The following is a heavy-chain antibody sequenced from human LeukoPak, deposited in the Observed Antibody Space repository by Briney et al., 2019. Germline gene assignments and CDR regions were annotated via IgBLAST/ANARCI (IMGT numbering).Heavy chain of an antibody. D-gene: IGHD3-22*01. Sequence: SETLSLTCAVYGGSFSGYYWSWIRQPPGKGLEWIGEINHSGSTNYNPSLKSRVTISVDTSKNQFSLKLSSVTAADTAVYYCARGRPATLAYLYYYDSSGYYYDYWGQGTLVTVSS. CDR2: INHSGST. CDR3: ARGRPATLAYLYYYDSSGYYYDY. J-gene: IGHJ4*02. CDR1: GGSFSGYY. V-gene: IGHV4-34*01.